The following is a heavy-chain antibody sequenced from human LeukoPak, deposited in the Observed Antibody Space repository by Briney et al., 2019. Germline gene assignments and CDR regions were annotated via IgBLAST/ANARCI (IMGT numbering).Heavy chain of an antibody. CDR2: IGYSGGDI. Sequence: GGSLRLSCAASGFTFSSFDMHWVRQSPPEGLQGVAYIGYSGGDIYYADSVKGRFTISRDNSKNTVHLQLNSLTAADTALYSCARDFTERKYYSALWGQGTLVSVSS. J-gene: IGHJ4*02. V-gene: IGHV3-30*02. CDR1: GFTFSSFD. CDR3: ARDFTERKYYSAL. D-gene: IGHD2/OR15-2a*01.